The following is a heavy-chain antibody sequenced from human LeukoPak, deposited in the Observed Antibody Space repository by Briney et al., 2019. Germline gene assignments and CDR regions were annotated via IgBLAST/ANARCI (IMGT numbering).Heavy chain of an antibody. V-gene: IGHV4-59*12. J-gene: IGHJ5*02. CDR1: GGSISSYY. CDR3: ARARITMVRGASHPNWFDP. CDR2: IYYSGST. D-gene: IGHD3-10*01. Sequence: SETLSLTCTVSGGSISSYYWSWIRQPPGKGLEWIGYIYYSGSTNYNPSLKSRVTISVDTSKNQFSLKLSSVTAADTAVYYCARARITMVRGASHPNWFDPWGQGTLVTVSS.